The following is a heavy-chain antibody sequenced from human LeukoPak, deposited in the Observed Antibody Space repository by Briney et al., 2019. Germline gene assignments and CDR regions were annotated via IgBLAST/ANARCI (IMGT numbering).Heavy chain of an antibody. CDR2: IYPGDSET. D-gene: IGHD3-10*01. V-gene: IGHV5-51*01. J-gene: IGHJ4*02. Sequence: GESLKISCKGSGYSFTSYWIGWVRQMPGKGLEWMGIIYPGDSETRYSPSFQGQVTISADKSISTAYLQWSSLKASDTAMYYCARTTMVGGVTRHFDYWGQGTLVTDSS. CDR1: GYSFTSYW. CDR3: ARTTMVGGVTRHFDY.